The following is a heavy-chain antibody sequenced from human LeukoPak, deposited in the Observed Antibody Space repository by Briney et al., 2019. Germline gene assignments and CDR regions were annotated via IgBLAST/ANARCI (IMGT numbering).Heavy chain of an antibody. V-gene: IGHV1-2*02. CDR2: INPNSGGT. CDR3: ARDIWVGIAAAPAY. J-gene: IGHJ4*02. D-gene: IGHD6-13*01. Sequence: GASVKVSCKASGYTFTGYYMHWVRQAPGQGLEWMGWINPNSGGTNYAQKFQGRVTMTGDTSISTAYMELSRLRSDDTAVYYCARDIWVGIAAAPAYWGQGTLVTVSS. CDR1: GYTFTGYY.